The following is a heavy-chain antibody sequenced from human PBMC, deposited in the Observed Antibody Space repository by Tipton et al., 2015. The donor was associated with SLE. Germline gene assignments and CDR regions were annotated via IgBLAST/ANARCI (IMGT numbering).Heavy chain of an antibody. CDR1: GGSISSSNYY. V-gene: IGHV4-39*06. CDR3: AKTVAGAAYLFDL. J-gene: IGHJ4*02. Sequence: TLSLTCTVSGGSISSSNYYWGWFRQPPGKGLEWIGSIFYSGSTYYSPSLKSRVTISVDTSKNQFPLKLTSVTAADTAVYYCAKTVAGAAYLFDLWGQGTLVTVSS. CDR2: IFYSGST. D-gene: IGHD6-19*01.